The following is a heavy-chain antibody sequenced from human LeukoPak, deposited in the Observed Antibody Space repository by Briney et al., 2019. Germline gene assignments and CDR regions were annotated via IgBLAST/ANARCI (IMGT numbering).Heavy chain of an antibody. J-gene: IGHJ5*02. CDR1: GGSISSGDYY. Sequence: SQTLSLTCTVSGGSISSGDYYWSWIRQPPGKGLEWVAYMYYSGSTYYSPSLKSRVTMSANTSKNQLSLKLSSVTAADTAVYYCARPYYYDSRIDPWGQGILVTVSS. D-gene: IGHD3-22*01. V-gene: IGHV4-30-4*01. CDR2: MYYSGST. CDR3: ARPYYYDSRIDP.